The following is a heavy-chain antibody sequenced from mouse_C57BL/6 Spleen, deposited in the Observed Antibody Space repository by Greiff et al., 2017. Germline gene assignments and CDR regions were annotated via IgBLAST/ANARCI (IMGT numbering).Heavy chain of an antibody. D-gene: IGHD2-4*01. J-gene: IGHJ4*01. V-gene: IGHV1-54*01. CDR1: GYAFTNYL. CDR3: ARESIYDDYVGAMDY. Sequence: VQLQQSGAELVRPGTSVKVSCKASGYAFTNYLIEWVKQRPGQGLEWIGVINPGSGGTNYNEKFKGKATLTADKSSSTAYMQLSSLTSEDSAVYFCARESIYDDYVGAMDYWGQGTSGTVSS. CDR2: INPGSGGT.